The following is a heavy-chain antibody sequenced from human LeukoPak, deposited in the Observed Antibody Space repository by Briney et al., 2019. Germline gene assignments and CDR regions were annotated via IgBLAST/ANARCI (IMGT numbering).Heavy chain of an antibody. D-gene: IGHD3-22*01. CDR2: IWYDGSNI. CDR1: GFTFSTYG. Sequence: PGGSLRLSCVASGFTFSTYGMHWVRQAPGKGLDWVAVIWYDGSNIYHGDSVKGRFTVSRGNSKNTLYLQMNSLRAEDTAVYYCARARDDYDSSGFSALDYWGRGTPVTVSS. J-gene: IGHJ4*02. V-gene: IGHV3-33*01. CDR3: ARARDDYDSSGFSALDY.